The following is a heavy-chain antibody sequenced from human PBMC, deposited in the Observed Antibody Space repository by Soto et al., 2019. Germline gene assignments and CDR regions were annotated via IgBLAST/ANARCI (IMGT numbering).Heavy chain of an antibody. V-gene: IGHV1-18*01. Sequence: ASVKVSCKASGYTFTSYGISWVRQAPGQGLEWMGWISAYNGNTNYAQKLQGRVTMTTDTSTSTAYMELRSLRSDDTAVYYCAGDPRPYDFWSGYNNWFDPWGQGTLVTVSS. CDR2: ISAYNGNT. CDR1: GYTFTSYG. CDR3: AGDPRPYDFWSGYNNWFDP. D-gene: IGHD3-3*01. J-gene: IGHJ5*02.